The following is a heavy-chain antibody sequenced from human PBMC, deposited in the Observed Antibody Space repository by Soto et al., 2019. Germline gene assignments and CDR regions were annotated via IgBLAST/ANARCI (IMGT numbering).Heavy chain of an antibody. CDR2: INHSGST. CDR3: ARHPVVPAMLSNWFDP. J-gene: IGHJ5*02. D-gene: IGHD2-2*01. V-gene: IGHV4-34*01. CDR1: GGSFSGYY. Sequence: SETLSLTCAVYGGSFSGYYWSWIRQPPGKGLEWIGEINHSGSTNYNPSLKSRVTISVDTSKNQFSLKLSSVTAADTAVYYCARHPVVPAMLSNWFDPWGQGTLVTVSS.